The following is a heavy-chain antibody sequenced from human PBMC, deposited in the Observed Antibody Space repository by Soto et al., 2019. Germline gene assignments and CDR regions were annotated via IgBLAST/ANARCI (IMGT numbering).Heavy chain of an antibody. V-gene: IGHV4-4*02. D-gene: IGHD1-1*01. CDR1: GGPITYW. J-gene: IGHJ5*02. CDR3: AKHVTDSGTRGYDS. Sequence: QVQLQESGPGLVIPSGTLSLTCAFSGGPITYWLSWVRQSPGKGLEWIGEVSQRGGTNYIPSLKSRVTISIDNSRNQIFLHLTSVTAADTAVYFCAKHVTDSGTRGYDSWGQGILVTVSS. CDR2: VSQRGGT.